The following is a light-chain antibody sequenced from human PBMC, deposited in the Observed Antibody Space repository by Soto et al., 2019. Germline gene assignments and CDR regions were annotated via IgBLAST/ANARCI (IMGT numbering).Light chain of an antibody. V-gene: IGKV1-5*01. CDR1: QNINNW. Sequence: DIQMTQSPSTLSASVGDRVTITCRATQNINNWLAWYHQKPGEAPKLLIYDAFSLETGVPFTFSGSGSGTEFSLTISSLQPDDFGTYYCQQYHTFPLTCGVGTKVDIK. J-gene: IGKJ4*01. CDR2: DAF. CDR3: QQYHTFPLT.